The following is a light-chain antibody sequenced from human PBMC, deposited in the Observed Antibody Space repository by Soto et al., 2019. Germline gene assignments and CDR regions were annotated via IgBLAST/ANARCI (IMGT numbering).Light chain of an antibody. CDR1: SSDVGGYKY. J-gene: IGLJ2*01. Sequence: QSVLTQPASVSGSPGQSITISCTGTSSDVGGYKYVSWYQQHPDKASKLIIFEVSNRPSGISSRFSGSKSGNTASLTISGLQAEDEADYYCASYTSSSTSVIFGRGTKLTVL. CDR2: EVS. CDR3: ASYTSSSTSVI. V-gene: IGLV2-14*01.